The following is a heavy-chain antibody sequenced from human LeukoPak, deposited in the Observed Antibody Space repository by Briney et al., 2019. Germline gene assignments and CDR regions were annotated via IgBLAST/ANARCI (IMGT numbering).Heavy chain of an antibody. V-gene: IGHV1-18*01. CDR2: ISAYNGNT. CDR1: GYTFTSYG. Sequence: GASVKVSCKASGYTFTSYGISWVRQAPGQGLEWMGWISAYNGNTNYAQKLQGRVTMTTDTSTSTAYMELRSLRSDDTAVYYCARDNADIIVIAASGFWFDPWGQGTLVTVSS. D-gene: IGHD2-15*01. CDR3: ARDNADIIVIAASGFWFDP. J-gene: IGHJ5*02.